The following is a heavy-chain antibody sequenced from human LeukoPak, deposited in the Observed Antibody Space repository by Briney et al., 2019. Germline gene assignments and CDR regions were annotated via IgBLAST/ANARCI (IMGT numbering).Heavy chain of an antibody. D-gene: IGHD6-19*01. CDR2: IIPIFGTA. V-gene: IGHV1-69*13. J-gene: IGHJ4*02. CDR1: GGTFSSYA. Sequence: SVKVSCKASGGTFSSYAISWVRQAPGQGLEWMGGIIPIFGTANYAQKFQGRVTITADESTSTAYMELSSLRSEDTAVYYCARRTSSGWYFDYWGQGTLVTVSS. CDR3: ARRTSSGWYFDY.